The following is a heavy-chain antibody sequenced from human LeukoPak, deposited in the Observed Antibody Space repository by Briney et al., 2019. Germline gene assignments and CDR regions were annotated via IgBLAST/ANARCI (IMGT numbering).Heavy chain of an antibody. CDR2: ISAYNGNT. CDR3: ARGQLELSY. Sequence: GASVKVSCKASGYTFTYRYLHWVQQAPGQALEWMGWISAYNGNTNYAQKLQGRVTMATDTSTSTAYMELRSLRSDDTAVYYCARGQLELSYWGQGTLVTVSS. CDR1: GYTFTYRY. J-gene: IGHJ4*02. V-gene: IGHV1-18*04. D-gene: IGHD1-1*01.